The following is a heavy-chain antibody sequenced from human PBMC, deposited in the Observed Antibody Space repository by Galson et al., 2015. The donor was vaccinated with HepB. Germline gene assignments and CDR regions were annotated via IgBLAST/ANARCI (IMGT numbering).Heavy chain of an antibody. CDR2: ISFDGSNK. CDR3: ARDAVKFDRGYYFDY. CDR1: GFTFSTYA. Sequence: SLRLSCAASGFTFSTYAMHWVRQAPGKGLEWVAVISFDGSNKYSADSVKGRFTISRDNSKNTLYVQMNSLRAEDTAVYYCARDAVKFDRGYYFDYWGQGTLVTVSS. D-gene: IGHD3-9*01. J-gene: IGHJ4*02. V-gene: IGHV3-30-3*01.